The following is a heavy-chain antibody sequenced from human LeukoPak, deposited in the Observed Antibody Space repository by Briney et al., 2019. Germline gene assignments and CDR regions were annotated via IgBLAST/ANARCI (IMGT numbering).Heavy chain of an antibody. J-gene: IGHJ4*02. D-gene: IGHD3-3*01. CDR1: GFTFSNTW. V-gene: IGHV3-21*01. Sequence: GGSLRLSCAASGFTFSNTWMNWVRQATGKGLEWVSSISSSSSYIYYADSVKGRFTISRDNAKNSLYLQRNSLRAEDTAVYYCARATGSGPPLFWGQGTLVTVSS. CDR3: ARATGSGPPLF. CDR2: ISSSSSYI.